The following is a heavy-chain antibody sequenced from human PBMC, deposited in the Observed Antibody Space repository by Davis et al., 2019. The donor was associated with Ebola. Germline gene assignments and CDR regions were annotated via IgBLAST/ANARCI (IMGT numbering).Heavy chain of an antibody. J-gene: IGHJ4*02. Sequence: PSETLSLTCTVSGGSISSGGNYWSWIRQHPGKGLEWIGYIYYSGSTYYNPSLKSRVTISVDTSKNRFSLKLSSVTAADTAVYYCARESTHLGLRFSYFDYWGQGTLVSVSS. V-gene: IGHV4-31*03. CDR1: GGSISSGGNY. CDR3: ARESTHLGLRFSYFDY. D-gene: IGHD5-12*01. CDR2: IYYSGST.